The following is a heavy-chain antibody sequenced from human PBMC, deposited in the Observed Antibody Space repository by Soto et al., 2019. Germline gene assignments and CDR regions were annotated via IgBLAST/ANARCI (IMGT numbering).Heavy chain of an antibody. J-gene: IGHJ4*02. CDR1: GYSFTSLV. D-gene: IGHD1-26*01. V-gene: IGHV1-8*01. CDR3: ARGVSAGVDY. Sequence: GASVKVSCKASGYSFTSLVINWVRQTAGQGLEWMGWMQPSTGRTGYAQKFQGRVTMTRDTSINTAYMELTTLTSDDTAFYYCARGVSAGVDYWGQGTLVTVSS. CDR2: MQPSTGRT.